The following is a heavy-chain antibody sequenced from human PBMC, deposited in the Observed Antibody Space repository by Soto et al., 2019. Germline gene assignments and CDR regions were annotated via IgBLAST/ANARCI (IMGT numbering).Heavy chain of an antibody. CDR2: ISGNGGST. CDR3: AKDRTFGPPLVRFDS. Sequence: WWSLRLSCLASVFTFSVYAMTWGRQAPGKGLEWVSAISGNGGSTYYADSVKGRFTISRDNSKSTLHLQMNSLRVEDTAVYYCAKDRTFGPPLVRFDSWGQGTLVTVSS. D-gene: IGHD6-6*01. CDR1: VFTFSVYA. V-gene: IGHV3-23*01. J-gene: IGHJ4*02.